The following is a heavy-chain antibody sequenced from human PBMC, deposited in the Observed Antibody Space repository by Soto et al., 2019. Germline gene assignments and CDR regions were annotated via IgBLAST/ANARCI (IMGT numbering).Heavy chain of an antibody. CDR1: GYTFTTFW. Sequence: EVQLVQSGAEVKKPGESLRISCTGFGYTFTTFWISWVRQMPGKGLQWMGRIDPRDSYVNYIPSFQGHVAISLDKSISTAYLQWGSLKVSDTAMYYCARLFFSTTPFDSWFDPWGQGTLVTVSS. CDR2: IDPRDSYV. V-gene: IGHV5-10-1*03. CDR3: ARLFFSTTPFDSWFDP. J-gene: IGHJ5*02. D-gene: IGHD3-3*02.